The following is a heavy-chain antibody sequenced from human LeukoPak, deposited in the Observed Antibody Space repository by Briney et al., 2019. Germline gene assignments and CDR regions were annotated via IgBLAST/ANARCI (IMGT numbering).Heavy chain of an antibody. CDR1: GYTFTGYA. Sequence: ASVNVSCKASGYTFTGYAMHWVRQAPGQRLEWMGWINAGNGNTKYSQKFQGRVTITRDTSASTAYMELSSLRSEDTAVYYCARVGGFKYSYGSDYFDYWGQGTLVTVSS. D-gene: IGHD5-18*01. V-gene: IGHV1-3*01. CDR2: INAGNGNT. CDR3: ARVGGFKYSYGSDYFDY. J-gene: IGHJ4*02.